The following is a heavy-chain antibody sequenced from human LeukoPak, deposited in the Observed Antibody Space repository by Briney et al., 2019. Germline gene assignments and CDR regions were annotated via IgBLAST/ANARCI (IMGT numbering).Heavy chain of an antibody. CDR3: ARPGGGYYYYYMDV. D-gene: IGHD3-16*01. CDR1: AFTFSDAW. CDR2: INWNGGST. J-gene: IGHJ6*03. V-gene: IGHV3-20*04. Sequence: GESLRLSCEASAFTFSDAWMSWVRQAPGKGLEWVSGINWNGGSTGYADSVKGRFTISRDNAKNSLYLQMNSLRAEDTALYYCARPGGGYYYYYMDVWGKGTTVTVSS.